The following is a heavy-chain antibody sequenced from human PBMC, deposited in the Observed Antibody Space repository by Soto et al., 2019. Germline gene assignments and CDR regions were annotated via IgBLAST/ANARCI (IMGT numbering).Heavy chain of an antibody. CDR2: INMDGTST. D-gene: IGHD2-2*01. Sequence: EVQLVESGGGLVQPGGSLRLSCVASGFTFSGDWMHWVRQAAGKGLVWVSRINMDGTSTNYADSVKGRFTISRDNAKNTLYLQVTSLRVDDTAVYYCARGPRGLYHHEYWGQGALVTVS. CDR1: GFTFSGDW. V-gene: IGHV3-74*01. CDR3: ARGPRGLYHHEY. J-gene: IGHJ4*02.